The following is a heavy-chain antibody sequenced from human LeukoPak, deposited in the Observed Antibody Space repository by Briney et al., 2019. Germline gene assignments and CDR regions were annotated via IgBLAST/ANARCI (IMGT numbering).Heavy chain of an antibody. D-gene: IGHD2-21*02. Sequence: GGSLRLSCLGSGFTFSWYGMNWVRQAPGRGLEYVSAISKNGGNTYYVDSVKGRFTISRDNSKNTLYLRMNSLRVEDTAVYFCVKDLSDRDVDYWGQGTLVTVSS. CDR2: ISKNGGNT. V-gene: IGHV3-64D*06. J-gene: IGHJ4*02. CDR3: VKDLSDRDVDY. CDR1: GFTFSWYG.